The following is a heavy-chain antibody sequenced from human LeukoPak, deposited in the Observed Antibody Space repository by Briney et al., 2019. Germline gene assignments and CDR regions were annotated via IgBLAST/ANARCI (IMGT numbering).Heavy chain of an antibody. Sequence: GRSLRLSCVASGFTFSSYAMHWVRQAPGKGLEWVAFISYDGADKYYADSVRGRFTISRDNSKNTLYLQMNSLRAEDTAVYYCARETNAFDIWGQGTMVTVSS. CDR2: ISYDGADK. J-gene: IGHJ3*02. V-gene: IGHV3-30-3*01. CDR3: ARETNAFDI. CDR1: GFTFSSYA.